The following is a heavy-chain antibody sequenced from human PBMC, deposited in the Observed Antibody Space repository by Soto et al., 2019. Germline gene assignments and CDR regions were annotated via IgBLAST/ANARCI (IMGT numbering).Heavy chain of an antibody. V-gene: IGHV4-59*01. CDR3: ARGTALIYGDYPGAGYFDF. CDR1: CGSISSYY. Sequence: PSETLSLTCTVSCGSISSYYWRWIRQSPGRGLEWIGYVHYSGTTNYNPSLKSRVAMSLDSSKRQFSLTLNSVTAADTAVYYCARGTALIYGDYPGAGYFDFWGQGIQVTVSS. D-gene: IGHD4-17*01. CDR2: VHYSGTT. J-gene: IGHJ4*02.